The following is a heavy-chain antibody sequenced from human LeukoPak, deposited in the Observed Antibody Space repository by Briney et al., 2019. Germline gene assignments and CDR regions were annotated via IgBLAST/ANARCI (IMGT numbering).Heavy chain of an antibody. J-gene: IGHJ4*02. V-gene: IGHV4-39*02. CDR1: GGSISSNTYY. D-gene: IGHD6-25*01. Sequence: KPSETLSLTCTVSGGSISSNTYYWSWIRQPPRKGLEWIGSIRYSGRTYYKPSLKSRVTLSVDTSKNQLLLNLRSVTAADTAMYYCAREFNGSPDYLGQGTLVTVSS. CDR3: AREFNGSPDY. CDR2: IRYSGRT.